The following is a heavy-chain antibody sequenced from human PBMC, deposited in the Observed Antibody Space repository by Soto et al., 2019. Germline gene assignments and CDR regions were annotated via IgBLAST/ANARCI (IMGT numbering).Heavy chain of an antibody. CDR2: ISSSSYI. CDR3: ARDLSYYDILTGYYGTFDY. CDR1: GVTFSSYS. Sequence: PGGSLRLSCAASGVTFSSYSMNWVRQAPGKGLEWVSSISSSSYIYYADSVKGRFTISRDNAKNSLYLQMNSLRAEDTAVYYCARDLSYYDILTGYYGTFDYWGQGTLVTVSS. D-gene: IGHD3-9*01. J-gene: IGHJ4*02. V-gene: IGHV3-21*01.